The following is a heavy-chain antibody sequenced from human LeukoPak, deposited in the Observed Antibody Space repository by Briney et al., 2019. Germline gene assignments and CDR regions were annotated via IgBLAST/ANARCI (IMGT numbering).Heavy chain of an antibody. CDR3: ARDLTRNYYDSSGYPEDDY. J-gene: IGHJ4*02. CDR1: GYTFTGYY. D-gene: IGHD3-22*01. CDR2: INPNSGGT. V-gene: IGHV1-2*02. Sequence: ASVKVSCKASGYTFTGYYMHWVRHAPGQGLEWMGWINPNSGGTNYAQKFQGRVTMTRDTSISTAYMELSRLRSDDTAVYYCARDLTRNYYDSSGYPEDDYWGQGTLVTVSS.